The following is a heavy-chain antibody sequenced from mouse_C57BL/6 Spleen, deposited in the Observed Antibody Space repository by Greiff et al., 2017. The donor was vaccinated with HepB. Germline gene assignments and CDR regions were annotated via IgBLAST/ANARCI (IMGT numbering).Heavy chain of an antibody. CDR2: INYDGSST. D-gene: IGHD4-1*01. J-gene: IGHJ1*03. CDR1: GFTFSDYY. V-gene: IGHV5-16*01. Sequence: EVKLMESEGGLVQPGRSMKLSCTASGFTFSDYYMAWVRQVPEKGLEWVANINYDGSSTYYLDSLKSRFIISRDNAKNILYLQMSSLKSEDTATYYCARIPTGRDWYFDVWGTGTTVTVSS. CDR3: ARIPTGRDWYFDV.